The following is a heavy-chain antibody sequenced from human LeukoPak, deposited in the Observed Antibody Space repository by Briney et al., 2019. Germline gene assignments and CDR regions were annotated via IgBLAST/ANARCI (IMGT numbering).Heavy chain of an antibody. CDR3: AACNSGSYLYYFDY. D-gene: IGHD1-26*01. J-gene: IGHJ4*02. V-gene: IGHV1-69*06. CDR2: IIPIFGTA. Sequence: ASVKVSCKASGGTFSSYAISWVRQAPGQGLEWMGGIIPIFGTANYAQKFQGRATITADKSTSTAYMELSSLRSEDTAVYYCAACNSGSYLYYFDYWGQGTLVTVSS. CDR1: GGTFSSYA.